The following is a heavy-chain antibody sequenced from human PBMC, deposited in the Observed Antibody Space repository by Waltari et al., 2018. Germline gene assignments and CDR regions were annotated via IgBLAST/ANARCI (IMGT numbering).Heavy chain of an antibody. V-gene: IGHV1-69*08. CDR1: GGTFSSYA. Sequence: QVQLVQSGAEVKTPGSSVKVSCKASGGTFSSYAISWVRQAPGQGLEWMGRIIPIFGTANYAQKFQGRVTITADKSTSTAYMELSSLRSEDTAVYYCAREGNFVVVVAATDYGMDVWGQGTTVTVSS. CDR3: AREGNFVVVVAATDYGMDV. J-gene: IGHJ6*02. D-gene: IGHD2-15*01. CDR2: IIPIFGTA.